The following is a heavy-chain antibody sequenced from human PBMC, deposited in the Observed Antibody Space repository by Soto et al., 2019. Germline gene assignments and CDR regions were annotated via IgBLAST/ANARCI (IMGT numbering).Heavy chain of an antibody. D-gene: IGHD2-2*01. Sequence: GSLRLSCAASGFTFSIYAMSWVRQAPGKGLEWVSAISGSGGSTYYADSVKGRFTISRDHSKNTIYLQMNSLRAEDTAVYYCAKDKSCSTTICCGMDVWGQGTTVTVSS. J-gene: IGHJ6*02. CDR1: GFTFSIYA. V-gene: IGHV3-23*01. CDR3: AKDKSCSTTICCGMDV. CDR2: ISGSGGST.